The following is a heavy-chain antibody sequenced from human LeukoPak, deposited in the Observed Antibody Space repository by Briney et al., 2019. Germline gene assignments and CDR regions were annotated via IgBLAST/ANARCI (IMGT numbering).Heavy chain of an antibody. D-gene: IGHD4-17*01. V-gene: IGHV3-23*01. CDR3: ARDPNGDYIGAFDM. CDR2: IRGSGSGGGT. J-gene: IGHJ3*02. Sequence: TGGSLRLSCTASGFTFSAYAMMWVCQAPGKGPEWVSAIRGSGSGGGTLYADSVKGRFTISRDNSKYTLFLQMNSLRAEDTAVYYCARDPNGDYIGAFDMWGPGTMVTVSS. CDR1: GFTFSAYA.